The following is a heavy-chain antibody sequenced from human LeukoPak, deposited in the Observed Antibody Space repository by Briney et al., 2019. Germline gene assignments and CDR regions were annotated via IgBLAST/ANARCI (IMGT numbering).Heavy chain of an antibody. Sequence: PGGSLRLSCAASGFTFSSYAMNWVRQAPGKGLEWVSTISATTGLTYYADSVKGRFTISRDNSKNTLYLQMNSLRAEDTAVYYCAKDSYPQWLVPLFDYWGQGTLVTVSS. CDR1: GFTFSSYA. D-gene: IGHD6-19*01. J-gene: IGHJ4*02. CDR2: ISATTGLT. CDR3: AKDSYPQWLVPLFDY. V-gene: IGHV3-23*01.